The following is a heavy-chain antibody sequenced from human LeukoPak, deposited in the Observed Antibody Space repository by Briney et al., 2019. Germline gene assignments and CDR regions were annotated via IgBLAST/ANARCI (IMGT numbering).Heavy chain of an antibody. CDR2: IYYRGDT. CDR1: GGSISSTSYF. Sequence: SETLSLTCTVSGGSISSTSYFWGWIRQPPGKGLEWIGSIYYRGDTYYNPSLKSRVTISVDTSKNHFSLKLSSVTAADTAVYYCVRYLNYADYTAAFDIWGQGTMVAVSS. CDR3: VRYLNYADYTAAFDI. J-gene: IGHJ3*02. V-gene: IGHV4-39*02. D-gene: IGHD4-17*01.